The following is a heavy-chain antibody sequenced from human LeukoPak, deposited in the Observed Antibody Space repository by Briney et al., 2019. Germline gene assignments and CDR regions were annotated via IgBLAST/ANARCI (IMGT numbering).Heavy chain of an antibody. CDR2: IKQDGSEK. J-gene: IGHJ4*02. CDR3: ARDGGYCSGGSRYHLGY. CDR1: GFTFSSYW. Sequence: PGGSLRLSCAASGFTFSSYWMSWVRQAPGKGLEWVANIKQDGSEKYYVDSVKGRFTISRDNAKNSLYLQMNSLRAEDTAVYYCARDGGYCSGGSRYHLGYWGQGTLVTVSS. V-gene: IGHV3-7*01. D-gene: IGHD2-15*01.